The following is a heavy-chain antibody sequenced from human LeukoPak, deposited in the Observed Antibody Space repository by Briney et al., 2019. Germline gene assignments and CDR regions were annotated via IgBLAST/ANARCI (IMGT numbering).Heavy chain of an antibody. CDR2: ISAYNGNT. CDR3: TRDSSGIATWGYYYYGMDV. Sequence: GASVKVSCKASGYTFTSYGISWVRQAPGQGLEWMGWISAYNGNTNYAQKLQGRVTMTTDTSTSTAYMELRSLRSDDTAVYYCTRDSSGIATWGYYYYGMDVWGQGTTVTVSS. CDR1: GYTFTSYG. D-gene: IGHD7-27*01. J-gene: IGHJ6*02. V-gene: IGHV1-18*01.